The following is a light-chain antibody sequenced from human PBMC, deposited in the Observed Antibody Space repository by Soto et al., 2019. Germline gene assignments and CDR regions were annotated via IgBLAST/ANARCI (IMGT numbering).Light chain of an antibody. J-gene: IGKJ2*01. Sequence: DIQMTQSPSSLSASVGDRVTIDCRASQSISTLLNWYQQKPGKAPKLLIYAASSLQSEVPSRFSGSGSGTDFTLSISSLQPEDFATYYCQQSYRTPYTFGQGTKLEIK. V-gene: IGKV1-39*01. CDR2: AAS. CDR3: QQSYRTPYT. CDR1: QSISTL.